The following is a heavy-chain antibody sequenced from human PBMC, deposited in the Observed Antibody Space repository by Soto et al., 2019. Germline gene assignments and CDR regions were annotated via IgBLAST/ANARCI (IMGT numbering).Heavy chain of an antibody. CDR1: GFTFSSYG. CDR3: ATDIIIAAAGAFDY. V-gene: IGHV3-30*03. J-gene: IGHJ4*02. CDR2: ISYDGSSK. D-gene: IGHD6-13*01. Sequence: GGSLRLSCAASGFTFSSYGMHWVRQAPGKGLEWVAVISYDGSSKYYADSVKGRFTISRDNSKNTLYLQMNSLRAEDTAVYYCATDIIIAAAGAFDYWGQGTLVTVSS.